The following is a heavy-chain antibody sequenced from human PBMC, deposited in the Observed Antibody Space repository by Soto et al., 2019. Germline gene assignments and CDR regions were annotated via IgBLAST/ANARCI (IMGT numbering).Heavy chain of an antibody. V-gene: IGHV1-69*01. D-gene: IGHD3-10*01. CDR1: GGTFNNYA. CDR2: IIPIIGTA. CDR3: ARGGVDVGATSAFAY. Sequence: QVQLVQSGAEVKKPGSSVKVSCKASGGTFNNYAISWVRQAPGQGLEWMGGIIPIIGTADYAHKFQGRLAIGANEPTGTTFMELGSLRSEDRALYSCARGGVDVGATSAFAYGGQGTLVTVSS. J-gene: IGHJ4*02.